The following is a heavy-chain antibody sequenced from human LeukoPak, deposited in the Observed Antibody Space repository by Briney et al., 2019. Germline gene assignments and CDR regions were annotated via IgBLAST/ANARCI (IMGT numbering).Heavy chain of an antibody. Sequence: ASVKVSCKASGYTFTGYYMHWVRQAPGQGLEWMGWINPNSGGTNYAQKFQGRVTMTRDTSISTAYMELRSLRSDDTAVYYCARFPYWNYAGDYWGQGTLVTVSS. CDR3: ARFPYWNYAGDY. V-gene: IGHV1-2*02. CDR1: GYTFTGYY. J-gene: IGHJ4*02. D-gene: IGHD1-7*01. CDR2: INPNSGGT.